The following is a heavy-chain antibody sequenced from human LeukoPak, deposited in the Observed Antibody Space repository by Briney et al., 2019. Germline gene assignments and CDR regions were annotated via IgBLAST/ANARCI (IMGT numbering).Heavy chain of an antibody. CDR1: GFTSASYV. V-gene: IGHV3-23*01. D-gene: IGHD6-19*01. CDR2: ISGSGGNI. Sequence: GGSLRLSCVASGFTSASYVMSWVRQAPGKGLEWVSTISGSGGNIDYADSVKGRFTISRDNAKNSLYLQMNSLRAEDTAVYYCASGSSGWQNWYFDLWGRGTLVTVSS. CDR3: ASGSSGWQNWYFDL. J-gene: IGHJ2*01.